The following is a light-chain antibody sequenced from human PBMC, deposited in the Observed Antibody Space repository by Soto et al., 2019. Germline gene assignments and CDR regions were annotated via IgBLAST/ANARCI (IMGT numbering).Light chain of an antibody. CDR1: QSVTSSY. V-gene: IGKV3-20*01. J-gene: IGKJ5*01. CDR2: GAS. CDR3: QQYVVGSLLS. Sequence: EIVLTQSPGTLSLSPGERATLSCRASQSVTSSYLAWYQQKPGQAPRLLIYGASSRATGIPDRFSGSGSGTDFTLTISRLEPEDFAVYYCQQYVVGSLLSFGRGTRLEIK.